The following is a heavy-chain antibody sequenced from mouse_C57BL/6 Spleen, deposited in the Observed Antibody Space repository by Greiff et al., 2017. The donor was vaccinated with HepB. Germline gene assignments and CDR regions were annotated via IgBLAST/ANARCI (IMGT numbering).Heavy chain of an antibody. CDR3: ARGYGSSSRGFGD. Sequence: VQLVESGPELVKPGASVKISCKASGYTFPAYYINWVQQRPGQGLEWIGWIYPGSGNTKYNEKFKGKATLTVDTSSSTAYMQLSSLPSEDSAVYFCARGYGSSSRGFGDWGKGTLVTVAA. CDR1: GYTFPAYY. V-gene: IGHV1-84*01. J-gene: IGHJ3*01. CDR2: IYPGSGNT. D-gene: IGHD1-1*01.